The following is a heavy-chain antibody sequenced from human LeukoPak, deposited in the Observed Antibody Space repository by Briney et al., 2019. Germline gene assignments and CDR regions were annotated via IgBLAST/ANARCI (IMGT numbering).Heavy chain of an antibody. Sequence: ASVKVSCKASGYTFTGYYMHWVRQAPGQGLEWMGWINPNSGGTNYAQKFQGRVTMTRDTSISTAYMELSRLRSDDTAVYYCARDIVVVVAATIPWFDPWGQGTPVTVSS. D-gene: IGHD2-15*01. V-gene: IGHV1-2*02. CDR2: INPNSGGT. J-gene: IGHJ5*02. CDR3: ARDIVVVVAATIPWFDP. CDR1: GYTFTGYY.